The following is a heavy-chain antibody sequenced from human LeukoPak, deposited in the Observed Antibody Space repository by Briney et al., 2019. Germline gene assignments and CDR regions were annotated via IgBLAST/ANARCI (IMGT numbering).Heavy chain of an antibody. CDR2: INSDGSST. CDR1: GFTFSSYW. V-gene: IGHV3-74*01. Sequence: GGSLRLSCAASGFTFSSYWMHWVRQAPGKGRVWVSRINSDGSSTRYADSVKGRFTISRDNAKNTLYLQMNSLRAEDTAVYYCARDMEGYGSGSYYPYYYYYYGMDVWGQGTTVTVSS. CDR3: ARDMEGYGSGSYYPYYYYYYGMDV. D-gene: IGHD3-10*01. J-gene: IGHJ6*02.